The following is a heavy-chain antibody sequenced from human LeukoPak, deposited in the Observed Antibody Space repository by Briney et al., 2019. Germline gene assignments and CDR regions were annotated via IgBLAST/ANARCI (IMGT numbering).Heavy chain of an antibody. CDR1: GGSISSGSYY. Sequence: SQTLSLTCTVSGGSISSGSYYRSWIRQPPGKGLEWIGEINHSGSTNYNPSLKSRVTISVDTSKNQFSLKLSSVTAADTAVYYCASSEGDSSGYYYRRGAFDIWGQGTMVTVSS. J-gene: IGHJ3*02. V-gene: IGHV4-39*07. CDR2: INHSGST. CDR3: ASSEGDSSGYYYRRGAFDI. D-gene: IGHD3-22*01.